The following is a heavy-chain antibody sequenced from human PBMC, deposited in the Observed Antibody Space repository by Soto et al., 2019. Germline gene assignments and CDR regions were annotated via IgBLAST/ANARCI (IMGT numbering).Heavy chain of an antibody. V-gene: IGHV4-34*01. D-gene: IGHD1-26*01. J-gene: IGHJ4*02. Sequence: PSETLSLTCAVSGGSFSGYIWTWIRQTPGKGLQWIGQINHSGSSIYNPSLKNRVTISTMSNNKFSLELSSVTAADTAVYYCTRGLFSGNYYSGGWYYFDSWGQGTMVT. CDR3: TRGLFSGNYYSGGWYYFDS. CDR2: INHSGSS. CDR1: GGSFSGYI.